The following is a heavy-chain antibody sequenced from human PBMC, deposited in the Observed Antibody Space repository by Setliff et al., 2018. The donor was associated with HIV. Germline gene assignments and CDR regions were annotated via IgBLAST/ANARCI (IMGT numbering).Heavy chain of an antibody. CDR1: GYTFTSYD. J-gene: IGHJ5*01. D-gene: IGHD3-22*01. CDR3: VRGIYDSSGFWYPHGDS. CDR2: INPYSGNT. V-gene: IGHV1-8*01. Sequence: ASVKVSCKASGYTFTSYDINWVRQATGHGLEWMGWINPYSGNTGYAQKFQGRVTMTRETSTSTAHLELSNLRAEDTAVYYCVRGIYDSSGFWYPHGDSWGQGTLVTSPQ.